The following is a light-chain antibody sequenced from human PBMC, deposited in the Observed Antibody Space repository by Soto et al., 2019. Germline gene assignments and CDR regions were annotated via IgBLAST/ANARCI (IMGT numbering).Light chain of an antibody. J-gene: IGLJ1*01. V-gene: IGLV2-14*01. CDR1: STDVGGYNY. CDR3: GSYTSTDTPFV. CDR2: EVS. Sequence: SVLAQPSSVSGSPGQSITISCALTSTDVGGYNYVSWYQHHPGKGPKLIIYEVSNRPSGVSDRFSGSKSGNKASLIISNLEAEDESDYYCGSYTSTDTPFVFGTGTKVTVL.